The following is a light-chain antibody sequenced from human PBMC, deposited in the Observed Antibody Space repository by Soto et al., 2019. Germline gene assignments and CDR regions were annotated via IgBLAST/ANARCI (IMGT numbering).Light chain of an antibody. Sequence: QSALTQPASVSGSPGQSITISCTGTSSDVGGYNYVSWYQQHPGKAPKLMIYDVSNRPSGVSNRFSGSKSGNTASLTISGLQAEDGADYYCSSYTSSSTYVFGHGTKVTVL. V-gene: IGLV2-14*01. J-gene: IGLJ1*01. CDR3: SSYTSSSTYV. CDR1: SSDVGGYNY. CDR2: DVS.